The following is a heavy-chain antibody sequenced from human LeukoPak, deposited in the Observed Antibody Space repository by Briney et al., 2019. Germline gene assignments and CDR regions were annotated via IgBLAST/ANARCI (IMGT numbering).Heavy chain of an antibody. J-gene: IGHJ6*02. CDR2: INHSGST. CDR3: ARGGSIRVQDIVVVDQVGDDNVRNIRHMDV. CDR1: GGSFSGYY. D-gene: IGHD2-15*01. V-gene: IGHV4-34*01. Sequence: RPSETLSLTCAVYGGSFSGYYWSWIRQPPGKGLEWIGEINHSGSTNYNPSLKSRVTISVDTSKNQFSLKLSSVTAADTAVYYCARGGSIRVQDIVVVDQVGDDNVRNIRHMDVWGQGTTVTVSS.